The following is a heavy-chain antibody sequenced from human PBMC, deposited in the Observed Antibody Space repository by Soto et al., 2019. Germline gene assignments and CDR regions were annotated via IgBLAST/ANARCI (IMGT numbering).Heavy chain of an antibody. CDR2: IYPGDSDT. J-gene: IGHJ4*02. Sequence: PGESLKISCNGSGYSFTSYWIGWVRQMPGKGLEWMGIIYPGDSDTRYSPSFQGQVTISADKSISTAYLQWSSLKASDTAMYYCARRAGSSGWYETFYFDYWGQGTLVTVSS. CDR1: GYSFTSYW. V-gene: IGHV5-51*01. CDR3: ARRAGSSGWYETFYFDY. D-gene: IGHD6-19*01.